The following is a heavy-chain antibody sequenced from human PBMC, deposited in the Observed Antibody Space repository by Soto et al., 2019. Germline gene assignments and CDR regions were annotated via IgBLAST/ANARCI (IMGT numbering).Heavy chain of an antibody. Sequence: EVQLVESGGGLIQPGGSLRLSCAASGFTVSSNYMSWVRQAPGKGLEWVSVIYSGGSTYYADSVKGRFTISRDNSKNTLYLQRNSLRAEDTAVYYCARGYHDSSGYYSSAFDIWGQGTMVTVSS. CDR1: GFTVSSNY. CDR2: IYSGGST. V-gene: IGHV3-53*01. CDR3: ARGYHDSSGYYSSAFDI. D-gene: IGHD3-22*01. J-gene: IGHJ3*02.